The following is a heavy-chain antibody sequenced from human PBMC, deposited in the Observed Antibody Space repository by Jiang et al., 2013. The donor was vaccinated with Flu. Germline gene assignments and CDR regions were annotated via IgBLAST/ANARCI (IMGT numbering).Heavy chain of an antibody. D-gene: IGHD3-3*01. CDR1: GYTFTSYD. CDR3: ARCAASNYYDFWSGYSRLQAQNWFDP. V-gene: IGHV1-8*01. CDR2: MNPNSGNT. Sequence: SGAGVKKPGASVKVSCKASGYTFTSYDINWVRQATGQGLEWMGWMNPNSGNTGYAQKFQGRVTMTRNTSISTAYMELSSLRSEDTAVYYCARCAASNYYDFWSGYSRLQAQNWFDPWGQGTLVTVSS. J-gene: IGHJ5*02.